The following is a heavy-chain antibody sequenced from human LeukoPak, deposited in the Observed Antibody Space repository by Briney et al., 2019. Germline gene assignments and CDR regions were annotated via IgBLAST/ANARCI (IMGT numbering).Heavy chain of an antibody. J-gene: IGHJ4*02. V-gene: IGHV3-53*01. D-gene: IGHD6-19*01. CDR2: IYSGGST. Sequence: GGSLRLSCAASGFTVSSNYMSWVRQAPGKWLEWVSVIYSGGSTYYADSVRGRFTISRDNSKNTLYLQMNSLRAEDTAVYYCARSNPAAGTGFFDYWGQGTLVTVSS. CDR3: ARSNPAAGTGFFDY. CDR1: GFTVSSNY.